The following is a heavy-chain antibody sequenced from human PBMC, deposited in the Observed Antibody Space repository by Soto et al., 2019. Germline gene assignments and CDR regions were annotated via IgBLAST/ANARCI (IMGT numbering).Heavy chain of an antibody. V-gene: IGHV3-23*01. CDR1: GLIFRTYA. J-gene: IGHJ4*02. D-gene: IGHD1-26*01. CDR3: AKDLRPDGRYDLDY. Sequence: EVQLLESGGGLAQPGGYLRLSCAASGLIFRTYAMNWVRQAPGKGLEYVSVMVGDGSSSDYADAVRGRFTITRNNSKNTLYLQTNSLRVEDTAVYYCAKDLRPDGRYDLDYWGQGTLVTVSS. CDR2: MVGDGSSS.